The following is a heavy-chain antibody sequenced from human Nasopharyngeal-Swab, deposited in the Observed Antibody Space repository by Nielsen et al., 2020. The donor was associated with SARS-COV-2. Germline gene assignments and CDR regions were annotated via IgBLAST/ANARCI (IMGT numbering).Heavy chain of an antibody. CDR3: ARARSYGSGRNPKGGGNFDY. D-gene: IGHD3-10*01. V-gene: IGHV4-39*01. CDR2: IYYSGCP. Sequence: WIRPPPGKGLGWIGIIYYSGCPYYTPSLKSRVTISVDTSKNQFSLKLSSVTAADTAVYYCARARSYGSGRNPKGGGNFDYWGQGTLVTVSS. J-gene: IGHJ4*02.